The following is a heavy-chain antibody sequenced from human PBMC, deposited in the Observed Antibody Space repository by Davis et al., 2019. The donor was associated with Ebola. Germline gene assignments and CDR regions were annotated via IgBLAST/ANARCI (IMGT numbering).Heavy chain of an antibody. CDR3: ARGRRSSIAARYCFDY. Sequence: PSETLSLTCAVYGGSFSGYYWSWIRQPPGKGLEWIGEINHSGSTNYNPSLKSRVTISVDTSKNQFSLKLSSVTAADTAVYYCARGRRSSIAARYCFDYWGQGTLVTVSS. CDR2: INHSGST. V-gene: IGHV4-34*01. D-gene: IGHD6-6*01. J-gene: IGHJ4*02. CDR1: GGSFSGYY.